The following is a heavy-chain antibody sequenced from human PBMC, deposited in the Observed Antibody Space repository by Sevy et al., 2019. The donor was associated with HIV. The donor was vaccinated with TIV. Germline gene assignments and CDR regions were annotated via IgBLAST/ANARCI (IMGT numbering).Heavy chain of an antibody. V-gene: IGHV3-30*02. CDR3: AKGLGMVQGALLSDDV. CDR1: GFTFSRYG. Sequence: GGSLRLSCAASGFTFSRYGMHWVRQAPGKGLEWVAFIRYDGSTKYYAESVKGRFIISRDNSKDTLYLEMNSLRGDDTSLYYCAKGLGMVQGALLSDDVWGQGTMVTVSS. D-gene: IGHD3-10*01. J-gene: IGHJ3*01. CDR2: IRYDGSTK.